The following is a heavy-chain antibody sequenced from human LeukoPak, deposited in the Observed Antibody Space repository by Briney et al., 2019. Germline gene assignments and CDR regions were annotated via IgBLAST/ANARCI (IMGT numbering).Heavy chain of an antibody. D-gene: IGHD3-3*01. CDR1: GGSISSYY. Sequence: SETLSLTCTVSGGSISSYYWSWIRQPPGKGLEWIGYIYYSGSTNYNPSLKSRVTISVDTSKNQFSLKLSSVTAADTAVYYCARLKVGYFDYWGQGTLVSVSS. CDR2: IYYSGST. CDR3: ARLKVGYFDY. J-gene: IGHJ4*02. V-gene: IGHV4-59*08.